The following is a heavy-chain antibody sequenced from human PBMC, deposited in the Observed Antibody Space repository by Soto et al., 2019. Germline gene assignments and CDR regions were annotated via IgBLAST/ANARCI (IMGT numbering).Heavy chain of an antibody. CDR3: ARSVAVPGAHLDY. CDR2: VYYTGST. V-gene: IGHV4-59*01. J-gene: IGHJ4*02. CDR1: CGSISGSY. Sequence: SETLSLTCTVSCGSISGSYWSWLRQSPGRGLEWLGCVYYTGSTNYSPSLRSRVSISVDTSKNEFSLRLSSVTAADTAVYFCARSVAVPGAHLDYWGQGTQVTVSS. D-gene: IGHD6-19*01.